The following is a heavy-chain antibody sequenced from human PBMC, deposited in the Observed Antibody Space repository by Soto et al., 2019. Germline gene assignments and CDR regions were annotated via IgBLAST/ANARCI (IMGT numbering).Heavy chain of an antibody. CDR3: ARGEEHRDYVLGY. Sequence: QVQLVQSGAEVKTPGASVKVSCKASGYTFTGFFVHWVRQAPGQGLEWMGWMNPNTGGTKYAQKFQGWVTMTRDTSISTAYMELSRLKYDDTAVYYCARGEEHRDYVLGYWGQGTLVTVSS. CDR1: GYTFTGFF. CDR2: MNPNTGGT. V-gene: IGHV1-2*04. D-gene: IGHD3-16*01. J-gene: IGHJ4*02.